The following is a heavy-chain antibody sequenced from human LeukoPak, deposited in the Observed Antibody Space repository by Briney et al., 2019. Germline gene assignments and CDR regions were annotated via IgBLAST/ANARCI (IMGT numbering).Heavy chain of an antibody. V-gene: IGHV1-18*01. CDR3: AGDYYDSSGYYSRTSY. D-gene: IGHD3-22*01. CDR1: GYTFTSYG. J-gene: IGHJ4*02. Sequence: ASVKVSRKASGYTFTSYGISWVRQAPGQGLEWMGWISAYNGNTNYAQKLQGRVTMTTDTSTSTAYMELRSLRSDDTAVYYCAGDYYDSSGYYSRTSYWGQGTLVTVSS. CDR2: ISAYNGNT.